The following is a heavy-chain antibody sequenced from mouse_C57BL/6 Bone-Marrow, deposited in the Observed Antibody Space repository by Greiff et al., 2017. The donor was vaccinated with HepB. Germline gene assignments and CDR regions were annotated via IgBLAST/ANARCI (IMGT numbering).Heavy chain of an antibody. CDR1: GYTFTSYW. V-gene: IGHV1-50*01. Sequence: VQLQQSGAEFVKPGASVKLSCKASGYTFTSYWMQWVKQRPGQGLEWIGEIYPSDSYINYNQKFKGKATLTVDTSSSTAYMQLSSLTSEDSAVYSCARRASLLSWVAYWGQGTLVTVSA. J-gene: IGHJ3*01. CDR2: IYPSDSYI. D-gene: IGHD3-1*01. CDR3: ARRASLLSWVAY.